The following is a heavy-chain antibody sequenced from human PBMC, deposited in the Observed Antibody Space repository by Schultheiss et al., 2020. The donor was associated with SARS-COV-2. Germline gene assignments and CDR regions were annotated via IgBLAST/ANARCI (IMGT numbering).Heavy chain of an antibody. CDR1: GFTFSSYW. D-gene: IGHD3-3*01. CDR3: AREAANDFWSGPTFEY. V-gene: IGHV3-71*01. J-gene: IGHJ4*01. CDR2: IRSNAYGGTT. Sequence: GGSLRLSCAASGFTFSSYWMYWFRQAPGKGLEWVGLIRSNAYGGTTEYAASVKGRFTISRDDSKNIAYLQMNSLKTEDTAVYYCAREAANDFWSGPTFEYWGQGTLVTVSS.